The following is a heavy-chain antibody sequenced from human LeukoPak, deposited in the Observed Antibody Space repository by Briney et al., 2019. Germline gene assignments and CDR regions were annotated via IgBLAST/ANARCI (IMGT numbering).Heavy chain of an antibody. CDR3: ARTYLPFEYGMDV. CDR1: GGSISSSNW. V-gene: IGHV4-4*02. J-gene: IGHJ6*02. Sequence: SGTLSLTCAVSGGSISSSNWWSWVRPPPGKGLEWIGEIYHSGSTNYNPSLKSRVTISVDKSKNQFSLKLSSVTAADTAVYYCARTYLPFEYGMDVWGQGTTVTVSS. CDR2: IYHSGST.